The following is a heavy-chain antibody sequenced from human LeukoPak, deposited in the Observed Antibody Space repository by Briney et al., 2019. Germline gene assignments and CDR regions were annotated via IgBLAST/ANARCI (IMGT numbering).Heavy chain of an antibody. Sequence: GGSLRLSCAASGFTFSSYSMNWVRQAPGKGLEWVSSISSSSSYIYYADSVKGRFTISRDNAKNSLYLQMNSLRAEDTAVYYCARVEYSSSSGYYFDYWGQGTLVTVSS. V-gene: IGHV3-21*01. CDR3: ARVEYSSSSGYYFDY. CDR1: GFTFSSYS. J-gene: IGHJ4*02. D-gene: IGHD6-6*01. CDR2: ISSSSSYI.